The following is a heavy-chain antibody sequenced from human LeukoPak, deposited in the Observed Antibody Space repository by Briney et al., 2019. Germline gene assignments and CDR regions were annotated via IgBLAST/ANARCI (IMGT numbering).Heavy chain of an antibody. CDR2: ISAYNGDT. V-gene: IGHV1-18*01. D-gene: IGHD3-22*01. J-gene: IGHJ4*02. CDR3: ARDQTFYFDSGGPNFDF. Sequence: ASVKVSFKRSGSTFFIFGISWVREAPGQGLGWMGGISAYNGDTKYAQKFKGRATMTTDTSTSTAYMELRSLRADDTAVYYCARDQTFYFDSGGPNFDFWGQGSLVTVSS. CDR1: GSTFFIFG.